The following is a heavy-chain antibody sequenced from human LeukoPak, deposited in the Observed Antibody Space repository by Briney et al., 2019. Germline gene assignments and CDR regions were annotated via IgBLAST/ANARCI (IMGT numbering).Heavy chain of an antibody. V-gene: IGHV3-74*01. CDR1: GFTFNSYA. Sequence: PGGSLRLSCAASGFTFNSYAMNWVRQAPGKGLVWVSRINTDGSSTSYADSVKGRFTISRDNAENTLYLQMNSLRAEDTAVYYCTRGNGGNSPFDYWGQGTLVTVSS. CDR3: TRGNGGNSPFDY. J-gene: IGHJ4*02. CDR2: INTDGSST. D-gene: IGHD4-23*01.